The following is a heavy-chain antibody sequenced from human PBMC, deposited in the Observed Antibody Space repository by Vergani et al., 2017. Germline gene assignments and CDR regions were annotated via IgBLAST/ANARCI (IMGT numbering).Heavy chain of an antibody. Sequence: QVQLQESGPGLVTPSQTLSLTCTGSGGSISSGSHYWSWIRQPAGKGLEWIGRIYTSGSTNYNLSLKSRVTISVDTSKNQFSLKLSSVTAADTAVYYCARSFYGKPDNWFDPWGQGTLVTVSS. J-gene: IGHJ5*02. D-gene: IGHD1-1*01. CDR1: GGSISSGSHY. CDR2: IYTSGST. CDR3: ARSFYGKPDNWFDP. V-gene: IGHV4-61*02.